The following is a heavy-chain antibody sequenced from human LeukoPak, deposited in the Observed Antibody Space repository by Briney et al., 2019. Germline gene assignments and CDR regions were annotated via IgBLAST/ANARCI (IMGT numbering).Heavy chain of an antibody. V-gene: IGHV4-34*01. J-gene: IGHJ3*02. CDR3: VRWNYDSSGQRAFDI. CDR1: GGSFSGYY. Sequence: SETLSLTCAVSGGSFSGYYWSWIRQPPGKGLEWIGEINHSGTTNYNPSLKSRVTISVDTSKNQFSLKLSSVTAADTAVYYCVRWNYDSSGQRAFDIWGQGTMVTVSS. D-gene: IGHD3-22*01. CDR2: INHSGTT.